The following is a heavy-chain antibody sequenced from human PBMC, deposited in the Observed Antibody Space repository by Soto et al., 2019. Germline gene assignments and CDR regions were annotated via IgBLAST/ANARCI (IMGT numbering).Heavy chain of an antibody. CDR2: IYYSGST. D-gene: IGHD6-13*01. J-gene: IGHJ5*02. V-gene: IGHV4-39*01. Sequence: PSETLSLTCTVSGGSISSSSYYWGWIRQPPGKGLEWIGSIYYSGSTYYNPSLKSRVTISVDTSKNQFSLKLSSVTAADTAVYYCASLSSSWDNWFDPWGQGTLVTVS. CDR3: ASLSSSWDNWFDP. CDR1: GGSISSSSYY.